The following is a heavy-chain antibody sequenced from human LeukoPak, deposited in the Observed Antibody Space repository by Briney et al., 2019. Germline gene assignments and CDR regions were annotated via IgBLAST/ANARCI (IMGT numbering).Heavy chain of an antibody. D-gene: IGHD3-22*01. CDR1: GGSFSGYY. CDR2: INSDGRST. V-gene: IGHV3-74*01. J-gene: IGHJ4*02. Sequence: ETLSLTCAVYGGSFSGYYWSWVRQAPGKGLVWVSRINSDGRSTSYADSVKGRFTISRDNAKNTLYLKMNSLRAEDTAVYYCARGYYDSSGYYLIDYWGQGTLVTVSS. CDR3: ARGYYDSSGYYLIDY.